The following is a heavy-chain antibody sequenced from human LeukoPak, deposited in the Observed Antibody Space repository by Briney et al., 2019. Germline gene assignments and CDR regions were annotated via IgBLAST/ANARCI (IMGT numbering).Heavy chain of an antibody. CDR3: ARPVVGASSWFDP. J-gene: IGHJ5*02. Sequence: GGSLRLSCAAPGFTFSSYGMHWVRQAPGKGLEWVAVISYDGSNKYYADSVKGRFTISRDNSKNTLYLQMNSLRAEDTAVYYCARPVVGASSWFDPWGQGTLVTVSS. CDR2: ISYDGSNK. CDR1: GFTFSSYG. V-gene: IGHV3-30*03. D-gene: IGHD1-26*01.